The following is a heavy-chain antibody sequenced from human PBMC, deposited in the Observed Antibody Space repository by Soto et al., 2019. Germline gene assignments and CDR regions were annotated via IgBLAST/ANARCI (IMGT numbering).Heavy chain of an antibody. CDR1: GFTVSSNY. D-gene: IGHD4-17*01. J-gene: IGHJ5*02. CDR2: IYSGGST. Sequence: GGSLRLSCAASGFTVSSNYMSWVPQAPGKGLEWVSVIYSGGSTYYADSVKGRFTISRDNSKNTLYLQMNSLRAEDTAVYYCARDNGDYYFFDPWGQGTLVTVSS. V-gene: IGHV3-66*01. CDR3: ARDNGDYYFFDP.